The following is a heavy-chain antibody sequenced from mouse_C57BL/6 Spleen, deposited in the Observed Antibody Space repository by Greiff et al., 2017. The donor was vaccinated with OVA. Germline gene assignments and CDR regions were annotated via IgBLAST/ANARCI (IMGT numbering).Heavy chain of an antibody. CDR1: GYTFTSYW. V-gene: IGHV1-52*01. CDR3: ARGDYYGRVPFDY. Sequence: VQLQQPGAELVRPGSSVKLSCKASGYTFTSYWMHWVKQRPIQGLEWIGNIDPSDSETHYNQKFKDKATLTVDKSSSTAYMQLSSLTSEDSAVYYCARGDYYGRVPFDYWGQGTTLTVSS. D-gene: IGHD1-1*01. CDR2: IDPSDSET. J-gene: IGHJ2*01.